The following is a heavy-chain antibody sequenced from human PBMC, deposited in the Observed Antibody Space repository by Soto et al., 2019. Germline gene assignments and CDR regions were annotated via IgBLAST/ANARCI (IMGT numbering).Heavy chain of an antibody. D-gene: IGHD5-12*01. CDR2: IYYSGST. V-gene: IGHV4-31*03. J-gene: IGHJ5*02. CDR3: AIESVATTYNWFDP. CDR1: GGSISSGGYY. Sequence: QVQLQESGPGLVKPSQTLSLTCTVSGGSISSGGYYWSWIRQHPGKGLEWIGYIYYSGSTYYNPYLKSRVTISVDTSKNKFPLKLSTVTAADTAMYCCAIESVATTYNWFDPWGQVTLVTVSS.